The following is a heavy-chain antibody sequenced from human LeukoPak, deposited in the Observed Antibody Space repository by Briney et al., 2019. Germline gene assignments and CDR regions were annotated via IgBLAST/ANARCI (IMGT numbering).Heavy chain of an antibody. V-gene: IGHV3-23*01. CDR2: ISTNGGST. CDR3: SVMLRYYDGSGYWVQ. D-gene: IGHD3-22*01. Sequence: PGGSLRLSCEASGFTFSSYAMSWVRQAPGKGLEWVSGISTNGGSTSYADSVKGRLTISRDNPRNMLYMEMNSLRAEDTAVYYCSVMLRYYDGSGYWVQWGQGTLVTVSS. CDR1: GFTFSSYA. J-gene: IGHJ4*02.